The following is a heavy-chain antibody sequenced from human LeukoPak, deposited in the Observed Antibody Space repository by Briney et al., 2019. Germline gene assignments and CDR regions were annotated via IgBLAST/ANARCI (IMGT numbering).Heavy chain of an antibody. Sequence: GGSLRLSCAVSGFTFDDYAMHWVRQAPGKGLEWVSGISWNSGNIGYADSVKGRFTISRDNSKNTLYLQMNSLRAEDTAVYYCAKVLHYYDSSPGGWGQGTLVTVSS. J-gene: IGHJ4*02. CDR3: AKVLHYYDSSPGG. CDR1: GFTFDDYA. D-gene: IGHD3-22*01. CDR2: ISWNSGNI. V-gene: IGHV3-9*01.